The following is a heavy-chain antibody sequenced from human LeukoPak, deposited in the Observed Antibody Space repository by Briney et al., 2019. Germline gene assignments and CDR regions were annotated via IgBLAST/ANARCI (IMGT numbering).Heavy chain of an antibody. Sequence: ASVKVSCKASGYTFTGYYMHWVRQAPGQGLEWMGWINPNSGGTNYAQKFQGRVTMTRDTSISTAYMELSRLRSDDTAVYYCARDIYGDYLRGGNDYWGQGTLVTVSS. D-gene: IGHD4-17*01. CDR2: INPNSGGT. CDR3: ARDIYGDYLRGGNDY. J-gene: IGHJ4*02. CDR1: GYTFTGYY. V-gene: IGHV1-2*02.